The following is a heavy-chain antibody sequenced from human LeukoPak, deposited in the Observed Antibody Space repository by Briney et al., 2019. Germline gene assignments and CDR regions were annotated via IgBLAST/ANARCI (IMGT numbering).Heavy chain of an antibody. CDR1: GGSFSGYY. CDR2: INHSGST. V-gene: IGHV4-34*01. Sequence: SETLSLTCAVSGGSFSGYYWSWIRQPPGKGLEWIGEINHSGSTNYNPSLKSRVTTSVDTSKNQFSLKLSSVTAADTAVYYCARGRNYYGSGSPFRYWGQGTLVTVSS. CDR3: ARGRNYYGSGSPFRY. J-gene: IGHJ4*02. D-gene: IGHD3-10*01.